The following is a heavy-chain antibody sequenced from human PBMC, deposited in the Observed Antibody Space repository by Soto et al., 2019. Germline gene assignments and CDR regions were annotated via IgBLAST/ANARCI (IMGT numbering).Heavy chain of an antibody. Sequence: PGGSLRLSCAASGFTFSSYSMNWVRQAPGKGLEWVSSISSSSSYIYYADSVKGRFTISRDNAKNSLYLQMNSLRAEDTAVYYCARIDRALYGMDVWGQGTTVTVSS. D-gene: IGHD3-9*01. V-gene: IGHV3-21*01. CDR1: GFTFSSYS. J-gene: IGHJ6*02. CDR2: ISSSSSYI. CDR3: ARIDRALYGMDV.